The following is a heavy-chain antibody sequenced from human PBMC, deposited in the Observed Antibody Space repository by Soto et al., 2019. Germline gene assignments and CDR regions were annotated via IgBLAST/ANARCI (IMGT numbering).Heavy chain of an antibody. J-gene: IGHJ4*02. V-gene: IGHV3-48*02. D-gene: IGHD1-1*01. CDR3: ARSLEGHFDY. CDR1: GFRFSIYS. Sequence: EVRLVESGGALVQRGGSLTLSFAASGFRFSIYSMNWVRQAPGKGLEWSAYITSDTKTIKYAESVKGRFTISRDNAKNSVYLQMNNLGDEDTAVYYCARSLEGHFDYWGQGTVVTVSS. CDR2: ITSDTKTI.